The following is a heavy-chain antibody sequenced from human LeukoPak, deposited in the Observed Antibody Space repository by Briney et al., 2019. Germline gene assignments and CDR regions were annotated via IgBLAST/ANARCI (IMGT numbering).Heavy chain of an antibody. J-gene: IGHJ4*02. CDR2: ISGSGGST. V-gene: IGHV3-23*01. CDR1: GFTFSSYA. D-gene: IGHD1-26*01. Sequence: PGGSLRLSCAASGFTFSSYAMSWVRQAPGKGLEWVSAISGSGGSTYYADSVKGRFTISRDNSKNTLYLQMNSLRAEDTAVYYCAKDHLYSGGYFWFDYWGQGTLVTVSS. CDR3: AKDHLYSGGYFWFDY.